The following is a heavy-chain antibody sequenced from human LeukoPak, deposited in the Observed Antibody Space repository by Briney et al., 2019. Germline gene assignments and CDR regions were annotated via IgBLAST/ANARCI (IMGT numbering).Heavy chain of an antibody. CDR1: GGTLSSYT. CDR3: ARNHYYGSGSYEIDY. CDR2: ISAYNGNT. J-gene: IGHJ4*02. V-gene: IGHV1-18*01. D-gene: IGHD3-10*01. Sequence: ASVKVSCKASGGTLSSYTVNWVRQAPGQGLEWMGWISAYNGNTNYAQKLQGRVTMTTDTSTSTAYMELRSLRSDDTAVYYCARNHYYGSGSYEIDYWGQGTLVTVSS.